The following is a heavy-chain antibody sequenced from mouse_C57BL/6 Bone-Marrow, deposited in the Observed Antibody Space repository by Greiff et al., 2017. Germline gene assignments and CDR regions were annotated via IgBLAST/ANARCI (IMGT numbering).Heavy chain of an antibody. CDR2: IYPGSGNT. J-gene: IGHJ2*01. V-gene: IGHV1-66*01. CDR1: GYSFTSYY. CDR3: ARGIYYDYDDYFDY. D-gene: IGHD2-4*01. Sequence: VQLKQSGPELVKPGASVKISCKASGYSFTSYYIHWVKQRPGQGLEWIGWIYPGSGNTKYNEKFKGKATLTADTSSSTAYMQLSSLTSEDSAVYYCARGIYYDYDDYFDYWGQGTTLTVSS.